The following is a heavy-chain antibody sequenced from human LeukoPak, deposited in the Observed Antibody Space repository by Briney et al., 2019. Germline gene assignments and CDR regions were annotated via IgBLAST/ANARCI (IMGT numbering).Heavy chain of an antibody. J-gene: IGHJ2*01. CDR2: IYYSGSN. V-gene: IGHV4-59*08. CDR1: GGSISSYY. Sequence: SETLSLTCTVSGGSISSYYWSWIRQPPGKGLEWIGYIYYSGSNNYNPSLKSRVTISVDTSKNQFSLKLSSVTAADTAVYYCAGYNDGPGYFGLWGRGTLVTVSS. D-gene: IGHD1-1*01. CDR3: AGYNDGPGYFGL.